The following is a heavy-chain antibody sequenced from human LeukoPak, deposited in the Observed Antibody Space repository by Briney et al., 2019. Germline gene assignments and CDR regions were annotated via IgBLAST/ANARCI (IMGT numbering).Heavy chain of an antibody. J-gene: IGHJ4*02. CDR1: GFTFSSHW. CDR2: IKQDGSEK. Sequence: GGSLRLSCAASGFTFSSHWMSWVRQAPEKGLEWVANIKQDGSEKYYVDSVKGRFTISRDNAKNSLYLQMNSLRAEDTAVYYCARLLYCSGGSCLDYWGQGTLVTVSS. CDR3: ARLLYCSGGSCLDY. V-gene: IGHV3-7*01. D-gene: IGHD2-15*01.